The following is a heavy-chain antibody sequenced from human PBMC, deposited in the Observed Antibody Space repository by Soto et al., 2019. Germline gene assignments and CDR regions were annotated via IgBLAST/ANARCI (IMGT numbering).Heavy chain of an antibody. V-gene: IGHV1-18*04. J-gene: IGHJ4*02. CDR1: GYTFTSYG. CDR2: ISAYNGNT. Sequence: ASVKVSCKASGYTFTSYGISWVRQAPGQGLEWMGWISAYNGNTNYAQKLQGRVTMTTDTSTSTAYMELRSLRPDDTAVYYCARDVYCSGGSCSDYWGQGTLVTVSS. CDR3: ARDVYCSGGSCSDY. D-gene: IGHD2-15*01.